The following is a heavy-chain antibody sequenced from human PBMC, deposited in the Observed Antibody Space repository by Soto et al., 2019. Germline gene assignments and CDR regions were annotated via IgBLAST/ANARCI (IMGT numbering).Heavy chain of an antibody. V-gene: IGHV3-30-3*01. D-gene: IGHD2-8*01. CDR2: ISYDGSNK. CDR1: GFTFSSYA. CDR3: ARDSPSMLYYFDY. J-gene: IGHJ4*02. Sequence: PGGSLRLSCAAPGFTFSSYAMHWVRQAPGKGLEWVAVISYDGSNKYYADSVKGRFTISRDNSKNTLYLQMNSLRAVDTAVYYCARDSPSMLYYFDYWGQGTLVTVSS.